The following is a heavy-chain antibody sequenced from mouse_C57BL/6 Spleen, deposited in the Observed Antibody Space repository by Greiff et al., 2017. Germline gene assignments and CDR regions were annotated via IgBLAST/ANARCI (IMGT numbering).Heavy chain of an antibody. V-gene: IGHV1-15*01. CDR2: IDPETGGT. CDR3: TRFRYDGYYGGFAY. Sequence: QVHVKQSGAELVRPGASVTLSCKASGYTFTDYEMHWVKQTPVHGLEWIGAIDPETGGTAYNQKFKGKAILTADKSSSTAYMELRSLTSEDSAVYYCTRFRYDGYYGGFAYWGQGTLVTVSA. CDR1: GYTFTDYE. J-gene: IGHJ3*01. D-gene: IGHD2-3*01.